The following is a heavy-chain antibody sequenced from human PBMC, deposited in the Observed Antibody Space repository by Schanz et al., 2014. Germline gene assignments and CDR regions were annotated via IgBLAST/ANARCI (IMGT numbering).Heavy chain of an antibody. CDR1: GFTFSSYT. D-gene: IGHD2-21*02. Sequence: EVQLLESGGGLVRPGGSLRLSCAASGFTFSSYTMNWVRQAPGKGLEWVANIGYDGSEKYYVDSVKGRFTISRDNAKNSLYLQMNSLRAEDTAVYYCARPSDSSWYMDVWGKGTTVTVSS. CDR3: ARPSDSSWYMDV. J-gene: IGHJ6*03. CDR2: IGYDGSEK. V-gene: IGHV3-7*01.